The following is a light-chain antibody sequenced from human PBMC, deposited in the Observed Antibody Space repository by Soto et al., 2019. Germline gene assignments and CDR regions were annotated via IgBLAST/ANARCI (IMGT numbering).Light chain of an antibody. V-gene: IGKV3-11*01. J-gene: IGKJ2*01. Sequence: EIVLTQSPATLSLSPGERATLCCGASQNVSSYLAWYQQKPGQAPRLLIYDASNRATGIPARFSGSGSGTDFTLTISSLEPEDFAVYYCQQRSNWSYTFGQGTKLEIK. CDR2: DAS. CDR3: QQRSNWSYT. CDR1: QNVSSY.